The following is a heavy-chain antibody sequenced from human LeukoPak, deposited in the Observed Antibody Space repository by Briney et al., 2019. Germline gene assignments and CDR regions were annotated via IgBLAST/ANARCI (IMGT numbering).Heavy chain of an antibody. V-gene: IGHV1-46*01. Sequence: ASVKVSCKASGYTFINYGITWVRQAPGQGLEWMGIINPTDGSASYAQKFQGRVTMTRDMSTSTVYMELSSLSSEDRAVYYCARGHGSGSTNWFDPWGQGTLVTVSS. CDR2: INPTDGSA. D-gene: IGHD3-10*01. J-gene: IGHJ5*02. CDR3: ARGHGSGSTNWFDP. CDR1: GYTFINYG.